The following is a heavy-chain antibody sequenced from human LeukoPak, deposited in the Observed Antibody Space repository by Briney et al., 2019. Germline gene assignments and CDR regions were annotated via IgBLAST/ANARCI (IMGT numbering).Heavy chain of an antibody. CDR2: IIPIFGTA. D-gene: IGHD5-24*01. CDR3: ARERWLHSPPKLEYYFDY. V-gene: IGHV1-69*05. J-gene: IGHJ4*02. CDR1: GGTFSSYA. Sequence: GASVKVSCKASGGTFSSYAISWVRQAPGQGLEWMGRIIPIFGTANYAQKFQGRVTITTDESTSTAYMELSSLRSEDTAVYYCARERWLHSPPKLEYYFDYWGQGTLFTVSS.